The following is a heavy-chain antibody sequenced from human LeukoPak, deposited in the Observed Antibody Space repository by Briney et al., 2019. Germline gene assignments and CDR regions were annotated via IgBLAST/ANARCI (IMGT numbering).Heavy chain of an antibody. D-gene: IGHD3-22*01. CDR3: ARVTYYYDSSGYRPASNFDY. Sequence: PSETLSLTCAVYGGSFSGYYWSWIRQPPGKGLEWIGEINHSGSTNYNPSLKSRVTISVDTSKNQFSLKLSSVTAAVTAVYYCARVTYYYDSSGYRPASNFDYWGQGTLVTVSS. CDR2: INHSGST. V-gene: IGHV4-34*01. J-gene: IGHJ4*02. CDR1: GGSFSGYY.